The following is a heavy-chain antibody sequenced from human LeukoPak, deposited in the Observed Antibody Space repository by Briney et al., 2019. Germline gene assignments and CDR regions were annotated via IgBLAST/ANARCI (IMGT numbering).Heavy chain of an antibody. Sequence: GGSLRLSCAASGFTFSSYAMSWVRQAPGNGLEWVSAISNSGGSTYYADSVKGRFTISRDNSKNTLCLQMNSLRADDTAVYYCATYYSSSSNWGQGTLVTVSS. CDR2: ISNSGGST. D-gene: IGHD6-6*01. V-gene: IGHV3-23*01. CDR1: GFTFSSYA. CDR3: ATYYSSSSN. J-gene: IGHJ4*02.